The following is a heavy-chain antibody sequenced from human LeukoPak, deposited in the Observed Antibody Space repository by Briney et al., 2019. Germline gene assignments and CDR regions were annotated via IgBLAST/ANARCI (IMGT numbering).Heavy chain of an antibody. CDR1: GFTFIRYA. J-gene: IGHJ4*02. CDR3: AKDFGDCSNGVCYGKPFDY. CDR2: ISGSGDTT. V-gene: IGHV3-23*01. D-gene: IGHD2-8*01. Sequence: PGGSLRLSCAASGFTFIRYAMSWARPAPGKGLEWVSGISGSGDTTYYADPVKGRFTISRDNSKNTLYLQMDSLRAEDPAVYYCAKDFGDCSNGVCYGKPFDYWGQGTLVTASS.